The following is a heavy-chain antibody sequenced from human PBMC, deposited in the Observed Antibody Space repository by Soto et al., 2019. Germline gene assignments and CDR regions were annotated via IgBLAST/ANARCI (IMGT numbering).Heavy chain of an antibody. CDR3: ARVFYCSGGSCYSGWFDP. V-gene: IGHV4-31*03. J-gene: IGHJ5*02. Sequence: QVQLQESGPGLVKPSQTLSLTCTVSGGSISSGGYYWSWIRQHPGKGLEWIGYIYYSGSTYYNPSLKSRVTISVDTSKNQCSLKLSSVTAADTAVYYCARVFYCSGGSCYSGWFDPWGQGTLVTVSS. D-gene: IGHD2-15*01. CDR1: GGSISSGGYY. CDR2: IYYSGST.